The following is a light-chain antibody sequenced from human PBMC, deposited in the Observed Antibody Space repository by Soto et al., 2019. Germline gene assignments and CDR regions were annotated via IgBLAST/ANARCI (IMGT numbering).Light chain of an antibody. Sequence: EIVMTQSPVTLSVSLGEVATLSCRASQSVSTNLAWYQQRPGQAPRLLIYGASTRAAAIPARFSGSGSGTEFTLAISGLQSEDFAVYYCQQYHDWPRAFGQGTKLEIK. V-gene: IGKV3-15*01. CDR3: QQYHDWPRA. J-gene: IGKJ2*01. CDR2: GAS. CDR1: QSVSTN.